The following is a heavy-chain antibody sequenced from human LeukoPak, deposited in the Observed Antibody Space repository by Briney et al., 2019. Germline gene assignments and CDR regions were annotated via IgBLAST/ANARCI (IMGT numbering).Heavy chain of an antibody. D-gene: IGHD3-22*01. J-gene: IGHJ4*02. Sequence: QPGGSLRLSCAASGFTVSSSYMSWVRQAPGKGLEWVSVIYSGGSTYYADSVKGRFTISRDNSKNTLYLQMNSLRAEDTAVYYCARDSDSSGSLLFDYWGQGTLVTVSS. CDR2: IYSGGST. V-gene: IGHV3-53*01. CDR1: GFTVSSSY. CDR3: ARDSDSSGSLLFDY.